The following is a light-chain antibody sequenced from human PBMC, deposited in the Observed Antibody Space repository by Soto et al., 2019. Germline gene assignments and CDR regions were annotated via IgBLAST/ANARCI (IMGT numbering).Light chain of an antibody. V-gene: IGLV1-44*01. CDR3: AAWDDSLNGVV. CDR2: RNN. Sequence: QSVLTQSPSASGTPGQRVTISCSGSFSNIGSNTVNWYEQLPGTAPKRLIYRNNQRPSGVPDRISGTKSGTSASLAIRGLQSDDEADYHCAAWDDSLNGVVFGVETKLTVL. CDR1: FSNIGSNT. J-gene: IGLJ2*01.